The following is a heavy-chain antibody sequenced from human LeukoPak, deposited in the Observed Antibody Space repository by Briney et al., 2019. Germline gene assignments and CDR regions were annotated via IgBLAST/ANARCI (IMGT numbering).Heavy chain of an antibody. J-gene: IGHJ4*02. CDR3: ARGGREYNWNDGIDY. D-gene: IGHD1-1*01. CDR1: GFTFSSHW. CDR2: INSVGSRT. Sequence: GGSLRLSCAASGFTFSSHWMHWVRQAPGKGLVWVSRINSVGSRTDYADSVKGRFTISRDNARNTLYLQMNSLRAEDTAVYYCARGGREYNWNDGIDYWGQGTLVTVSS. V-gene: IGHV3-74*01.